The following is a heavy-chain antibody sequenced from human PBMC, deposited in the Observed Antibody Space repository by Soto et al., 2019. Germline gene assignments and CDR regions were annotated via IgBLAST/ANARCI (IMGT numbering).Heavy chain of an antibody. J-gene: IGHJ1*01. CDR3: AKFRYDSSGYYLAEYFQH. CDR1: GGTFSSYA. CDR2: IIPIFGTA. Sequence: SVKVSCKASGGTFSSYAISWVRQAPGQGLEWMGGIIPIFGTANYAQKFQGRVTITADESTSTAYMELSSLRSEDTAVYYCAKFRYDSSGYYLAEYFQHWGQGTMVTVSS. V-gene: IGHV1-69*13. D-gene: IGHD3-22*01.